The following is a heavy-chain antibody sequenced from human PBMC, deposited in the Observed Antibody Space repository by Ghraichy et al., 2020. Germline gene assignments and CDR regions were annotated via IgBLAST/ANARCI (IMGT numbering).Heavy chain of an antibody. Sequence: GGSLRLSCAASGFTFSSYAMSWVRQAPGKGLEWVSAISGSGGSTYYADSVKGRFTISRDNSKNTLYLQMNSLRAEDTAVYYCAKESGSRCSSTSCYNYFDYWGQGTLVTVSS. D-gene: IGHD2-2*02. CDR1: GFTFSSYA. V-gene: IGHV3-23*01. J-gene: IGHJ4*02. CDR2: ISGSGGST. CDR3: AKESGSRCSSTSCYNYFDY.